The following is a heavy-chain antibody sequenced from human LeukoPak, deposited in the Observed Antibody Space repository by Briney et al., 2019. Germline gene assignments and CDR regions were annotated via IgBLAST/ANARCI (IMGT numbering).Heavy chain of an antibody. Sequence: PGGSLRLSCAASGFTFSSYAMHWVRQAPGKGLEWVAVISYDGSNKYYADSVKGRFTISRDNSKNTLYLQMNSLRAEDTAVYYCASVRGPYYFDYWGQGTLVTASS. J-gene: IGHJ4*02. V-gene: IGHV3-30*04. CDR3: ASVRGPYYFDY. CDR1: GFTFSSYA. CDR2: ISYDGSNK. D-gene: IGHD3-10*01.